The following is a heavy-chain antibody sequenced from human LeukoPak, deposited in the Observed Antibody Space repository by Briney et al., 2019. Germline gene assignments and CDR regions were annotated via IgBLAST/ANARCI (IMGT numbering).Heavy chain of an antibody. J-gene: IGHJ6*03. D-gene: IGHD2-15*01. CDR1: GFTFSSYG. CDR2: IRYDGSNK. V-gene: IGHV3-30*02. Sequence: GGSLRLSCAASGFTFSSYGMHWVRQAPGKGLEWVAFIRYDGSNKYYADSVKGRFTISRDNSKNTLYLHVNSLRAEDTAVYYCARVLRYCSGGNCYSGGLGYMDVWGKGATVTISS. CDR3: ARVLRYCSGGNCYSGGLGYMDV.